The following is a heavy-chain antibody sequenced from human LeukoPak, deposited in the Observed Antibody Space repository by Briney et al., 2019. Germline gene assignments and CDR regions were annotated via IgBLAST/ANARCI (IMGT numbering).Heavy chain of an antibody. CDR1: GYTFTGYY. Sequence: ASVKVSCKASGYTFTGYYMHWVRQAPGQGLEWMGWINPNSGGTNYAQKFQGRVTMTRDTSISTAYMELSRLRSDDTAAYYCARVSRGYGGNTAYYYYGMDVWGQGTTVTVSS. J-gene: IGHJ6*02. D-gene: IGHD4-23*01. CDR3: ARVSRGYGGNTAYYYYGMDV. V-gene: IGHV1-2*02. CDR2: INPNSGGT.